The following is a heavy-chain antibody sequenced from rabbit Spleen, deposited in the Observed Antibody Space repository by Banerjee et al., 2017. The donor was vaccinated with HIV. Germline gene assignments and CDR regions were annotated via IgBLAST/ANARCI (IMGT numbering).Heavy chain of an antibody. J-gene: IGHJ6*01. Sequence: KESGGDLVKPGASLTLTCTASGVSFSISSYMCWVRQAPGKGLEWIACIDSGSSGFTYYATWAKGRFTISKTSSTTVTLQMTRLTAADTATYFCARDTSSSFSSYGMDLWGPGTLVTVS. V-gene: IGHV1S40*01. D-gene: IGHD1-1*01. CDR1: GVSFSISSY. CDR2: IDSGSSGFT. CDR3: ARDTSSSFSSYGMDL.